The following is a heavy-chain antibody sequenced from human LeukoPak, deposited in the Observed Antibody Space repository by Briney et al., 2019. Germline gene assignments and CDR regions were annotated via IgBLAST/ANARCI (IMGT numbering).Heavy chain of an antibody. CDR3: ARCDWLLYFYYFDY. Sequence: ASVKVSCKASGYTFTSYGICWVRQAPGQGLEWMGWISAYNGNTNYAQKLQGRVTMTTDTSTSTAYMELRSLRSDDTAVYYCARCDWLLYFYYFDYWGQGTLVTVSS. CDR2: ISAYNGNT. D-gene: IGHD3-9*01. CDR1: GYTFTSYG. J-gene: IGHJ4*02. V-gene: IGHV1-18*01.